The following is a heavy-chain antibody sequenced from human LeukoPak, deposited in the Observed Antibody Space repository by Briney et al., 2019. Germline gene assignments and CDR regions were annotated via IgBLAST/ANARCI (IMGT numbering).Heavy chain of an antibody. CDR2: KSDGSST. D-gene: IGHD6-13*01. CDR3: ARVGYTNTWYVDY. J-gene: IGHJ4*02. CDR1: GFTFSSYW. Sequence: PGGSLRLSCAGSGFTFSSYWMHWVRQAPGKGLVWVSRKSDGSSTSYADSVKGRFTISRDNAKNTLYLQMNSLRAEDTAVYYCARVGYTNTWYVDYWGQGTLVTVSS. V-gene: IGHV3-74*01.